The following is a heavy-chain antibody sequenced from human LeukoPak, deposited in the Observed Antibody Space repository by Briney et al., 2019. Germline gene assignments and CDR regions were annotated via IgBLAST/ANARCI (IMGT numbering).Heavy chain of an antibody. V-gene: IGHV4-34*01. CDR1: GVSFSGYY. CDR2: INHSGST. J-gene: IGHJ6*02. CDR3: ARDYRSTIGGEYGMDV. D-gene: IGHD3-16*01. Sequence: SETLSLTCAVYGVSFSGYYWSWIRQPQPPGKGLEWIGEINHSGSTKYNPSLKSRVTISVDTSKNQFSLKLSSVTAADTAVYYCARDYRSTIGGEYGMDVWGQGTTVTVSS.